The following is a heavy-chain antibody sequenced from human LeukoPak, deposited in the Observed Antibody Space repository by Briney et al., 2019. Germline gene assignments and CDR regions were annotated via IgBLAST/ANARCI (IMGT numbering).Heavy chain of an antibody. J-gene: IGHJ4*02. V-gene: IGHV3-15*01. D-gene: IGHD3-22*01. CDR2: IKTKSDGGTT. Sequence: PGGSLRLSCAASAFTFSNAWMNWVRQAPGKGLEWVGRIKTKSDGGTTDYAAPVKGRFTISRDDSKNTLYLQMNSLRTEDTGVYYCTTDPYYYESSGYRRGGQGTLVTVSS. CDR3: TTDPYYYESSGYRR. CDR1: AFTFSNAW.